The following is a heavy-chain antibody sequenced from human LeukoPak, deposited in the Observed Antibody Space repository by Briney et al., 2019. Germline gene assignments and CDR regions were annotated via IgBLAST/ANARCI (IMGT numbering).Heavy chain of an antibody. V-gene: IGHV3-23*01. CDR2: ISAVGGGT. Sequence: GGSLRLSCAVSGFTFGSSAMSWVRQAPGKGLDWVSAISAVGGGTYFADSVKGRFTISRDNSKNTVYLQMDNLRAEGTGVYYCARSLYSSSPHDAFDIRGQGTMVSVSS. J-gene: IGHJ3*02. D-gene: IGHD6-6*01. CDR3: ARSLYSSSPHDAFDI. CDR1: GFTFGSSA.